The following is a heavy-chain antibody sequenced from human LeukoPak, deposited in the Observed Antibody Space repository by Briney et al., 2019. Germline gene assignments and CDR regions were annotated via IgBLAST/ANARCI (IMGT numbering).Heavy chain of an antibody. Sequence: GASVKVSCKDSGYTFTSYAMHWVRQAPGQRLEWMGWINAGNGNTKYSQKFQGRVTITRDTSASTAYMELSSLRSEDTAVYYCARELFDSSGAESGWFDPWGQGTLVTVSS. V-gene: IGHV1-3*01. CDR1: GYTFTSYA. D-gene: IGHD3-22*01. J-gene: IGHJ5*02. CDR3: ARELFDSSGAESGWFDP. CDR2: INAGNGNT.